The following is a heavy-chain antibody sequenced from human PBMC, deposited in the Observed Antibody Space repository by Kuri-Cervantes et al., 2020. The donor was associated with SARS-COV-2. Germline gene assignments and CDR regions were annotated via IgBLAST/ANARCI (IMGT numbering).Heavy chain of an antibody. CDR1: GYTFTELS. CDR2: FDPEDGET. V-gene: IGHV1-24*01. D-gene: IGHD1-26*01. Sequence: ASVKVSCKVSGYTFTELSMHWVRQAPGKGLEWMGGFDPEDGETIYAQKFQGRVTMTEDTSTDTAYMELSSLGSEDTAVYYCATARFQWELLPLSSWGQGTLVTVSS. J-gene: IGHJ5*02. CDR3: ATARFQWELLPLSS.